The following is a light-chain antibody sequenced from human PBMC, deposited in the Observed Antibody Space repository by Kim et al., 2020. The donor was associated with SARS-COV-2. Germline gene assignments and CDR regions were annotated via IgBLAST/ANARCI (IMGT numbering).Light chain of an antibody. J-gene: IGLJ1*01. V-gene: IGLV1-40*01. Sequence: QGGTMSCTGSISNIGAGYDVHWYQQLPATAPKLLIYGNSNRPSGVPDRFSGSKSDTSASLAITGLQAEDEADYYCQSYDNSLSGYVFGSGTKVTVL. CDR3: QSYDNSLSGYV. CDR2: GNS. CDR1: ISNIGAGYD.